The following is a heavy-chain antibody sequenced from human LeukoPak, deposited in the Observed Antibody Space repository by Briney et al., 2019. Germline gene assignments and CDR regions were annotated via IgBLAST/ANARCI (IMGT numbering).Heavy chain of an antibody. Sequence: TLSLTCAVSGGSISSGGYSWSWIRQPPGKGLEWIGYIYHSGSTYYNPSLKSRVTISVDRSKNQFSLKLSSVTAADTAVYYCARRVGASAFDYWGQGTLVTVSS. D-gene: IGHD1-26*01. CDR1: GGSISSGGYS. CDR2: IYHSGST. V-gene: IGHV4-30-2*01. J-gene: IGHJ4*02. CDR3: ARRVGASAFDY.